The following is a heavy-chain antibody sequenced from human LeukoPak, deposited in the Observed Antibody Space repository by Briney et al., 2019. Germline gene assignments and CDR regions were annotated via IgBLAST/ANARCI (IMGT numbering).Heavy chain of an antibody. Sequence: PVGSLRLSCAASGFSFSGFAMYWVRQAPGKGLEWVSVIYSSGSTYYADSVKGGFTISRDNSKNTLYLQMNSLRAEDTAVYYCARDLSDSSGWSYFDYWGQPTLVTVSS. CDR3: ARDLSDSSGWSYFDY. D-gene: IGHD6-19*01. CDR2: IYSSGST. V-gene: IGHV3-53*01. J-gene: IGHJ4*02. CDR1: GFSFSGFA.